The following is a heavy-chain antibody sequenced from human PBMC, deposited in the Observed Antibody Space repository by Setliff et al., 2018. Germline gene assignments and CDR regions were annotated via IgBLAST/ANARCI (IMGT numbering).Heavy chain of an antibody. CDR2: INTKTGNP. J-gene: IGHJ6*03. CDR1: GYPFTNYA. Sequence: ASVKVSCKTSGYPFTNYAMNWVRQAPGQGLEWMGWINTKTGNPTYAQGFTGRFVSSLDTSVSTAYLQINSLEAEDSAVYYCGRASRFGTIVYRGDYYMDVWGKGTTVTVSS. CDR3: GRASRFGTIVYRGDYYMDV. V-gene: IGHV7-4-1*02. D-gene: IGHD3-10*01.